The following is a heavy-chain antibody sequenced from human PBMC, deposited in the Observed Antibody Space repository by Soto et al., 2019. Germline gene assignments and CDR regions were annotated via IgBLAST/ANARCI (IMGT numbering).Heavy chain of an antibody. V-gene: IGHV1-69*12. D-gene: IGHD1-26*01. CDR3: AIVGSTSYYYYGMDV. Sequence: QVQLVQSGAEVKKPGSSLKVSCKASVGTFSSYAISWVRQAPGQGIEWMGGIIPIFGTANYAQKFQGRVTITADESTSTAYRELSSLRSEDTAVYYCAIVGSTSYYYYGMDVWGQGTTVTVSS. CDR2: IIPIFGTA. CDR1: VGTFSSYA. J-gene: IGHJ6*02.